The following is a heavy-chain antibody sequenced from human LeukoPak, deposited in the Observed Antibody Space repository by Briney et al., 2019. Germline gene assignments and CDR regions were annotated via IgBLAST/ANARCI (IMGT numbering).Heavy chain of an antibody. Sequence: GGSLRLSCAASGFTFSSYWMTWVRQAPGKGLEWVANIKQDGSEKYYVDSVKGRFTISRDNAKNSLYLQMNSLRAEDTAVYYCARVLIAVEPAANPIDYWGQGSLVTVSS. V-gene: IGHV3-7*01. D-gene: IGHD2-2*01. J-gene: IGHJ4*02. CDR3: ARVLIAVEPAANPIDY. CDR2: IKQDGSEK. CDR1: GFTFSSYW.